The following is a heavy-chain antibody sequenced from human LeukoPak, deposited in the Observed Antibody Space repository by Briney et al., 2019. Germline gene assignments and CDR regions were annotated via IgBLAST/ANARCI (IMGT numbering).Heavy chain of an antibody. D-gene: IGHD3-10*01. CDR1: GDSVSSNSAA. CDR3: AREISAEMVRGVLIDY. CDR2: TYYRSKWYN. Sequence: SQTLSLTCAISGDSVSSNSAAWNWIRQSPSRGLEWLGRTYYRSKWYNDYAVSVKSRITINPDTSKNQFSLQLNSVTPEDTAVYYCAREISAEMVRGVLIDYWGQGTLVTVSS. J-gene: IGHJ4*02. V-gene: IGHV6-1*01.